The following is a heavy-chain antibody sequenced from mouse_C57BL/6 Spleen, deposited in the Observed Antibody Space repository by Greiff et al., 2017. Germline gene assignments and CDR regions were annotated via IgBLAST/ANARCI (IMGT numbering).Heavy chain of an antibody. CDR3: SRSSLGPIDY. CDR1: GYSITSGYY. J-gene: IGHJ2*01. CDR2: ISYDGSN. V-gene: IGHV3-6*01. Sequence: EVKLEESGPGLVKPSQSLSLTCSVTGYSITSGYYWNWIRPFPGNQLEWVGYISYDGSNNYNQTLKNRISITRDTSKNQFFLKLNSVTTEDTATYYCSRSSLGPIDYWGQGTTLTVSS.